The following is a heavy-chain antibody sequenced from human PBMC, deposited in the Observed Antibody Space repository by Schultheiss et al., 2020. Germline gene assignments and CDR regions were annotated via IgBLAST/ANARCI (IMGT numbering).Heavy chain of an antibody. D-gene: IGHD2-2*01. J-gene: IGHJ5*02. CDR3: AKAVVPAAINWFDP. CDR2: ISSSSSYI. Sequence: GASLKISCAASGFTFSDYYMSWIRQAPGKGLEWVSYISSSSSYIYYADSVKGRFTISRDNAKNSLYLQMNSLRAEDTAVYYCAKAVVPAAINWFDPWGQGTLVTVSS. CDR1: GFTFSDYY. V-gene: IGHV3-11*06.